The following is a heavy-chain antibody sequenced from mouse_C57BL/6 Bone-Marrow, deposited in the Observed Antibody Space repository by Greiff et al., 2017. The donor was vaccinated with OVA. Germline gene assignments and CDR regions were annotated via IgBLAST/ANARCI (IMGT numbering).Heavy chain of an antibody. CDR1: GYTFTEYT. D-gene: IGHD1-1*01. Sequence: VQVVESGAELVKPGASVKLSCKASGYTFTEYTIHWVKQRSGQGLEWIGWFYPGSGSIKYNEKFKDKATLTADKSSSTVYMELSRLTSEDSAVYVCARHERNYGSEDYFDYWGQGTTLTVSS. J-gene: IGHJ2*01. CDR3: ARHERNYGSEDYFDY. CDR2: FYPGSGSI. V-gene: IGHV1-62-2*01.